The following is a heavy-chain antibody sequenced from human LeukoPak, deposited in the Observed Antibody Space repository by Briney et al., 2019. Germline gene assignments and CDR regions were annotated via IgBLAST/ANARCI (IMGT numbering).Heavy chain of an antibody. J-gene: IGHJ4*02. CDR1: GGSFSGYY. CDR3: VNYYDSSDYQQPNHFDY. Sequence: SETLSLTCAVYGGSFSGYYWSWIRQPPGKGLEWIGEIYHSGMTNYKTSLKSRVTISVDESKNQFSLKLSSVTAADTAVYYCVNYYDSSDYQQPNHFDYWGQGTLVTVSS. D-gene: IGHD3-22*01. CDR2: IYHSGMT. V-gene: IGHV4-34*01.